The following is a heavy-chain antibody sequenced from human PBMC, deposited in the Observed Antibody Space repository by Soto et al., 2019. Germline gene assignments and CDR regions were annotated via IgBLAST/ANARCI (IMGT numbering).Heavy chain of an antibody. CDR1: GFTFSSYS. V-gene: IGHV3-48*02. D-gene: IGHD1-26*01. CDR2: ISSSSTI. J-gene: IGHJ4*02. CDR3: ARDIRGSYPSYYFDY. Sequence: GGSLRLSCAASGFTFSSYSMNWVRQAPGKGLEWVSYISSSSTIYYADSVKGRFTISRDNAKNSLYLQMNSLRDEDTAVYYCARDIRGSYPSYYFDYWGQGTLVTVSS.